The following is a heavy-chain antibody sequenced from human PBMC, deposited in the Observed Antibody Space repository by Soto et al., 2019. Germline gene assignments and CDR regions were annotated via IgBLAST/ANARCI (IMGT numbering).Heavy chain of an antibody. Sequence: GGSLRLSCAASGFTFSSYAMHWVRQAPGKGLEWVAVISYDGSNKYYADSVKGRFTISRDNSKNTLYLQMNSLRAEDTAVYYCARDRGIAVALYYFDYWGQGTLVTVSS. J-gene: IGHJ4*02. CDR3: ARDRGIAVALYYFDY. D-gene: IGHD6-19*01. CDR1: GFTFSSYA. V-gene: IGHV3-30-3*01. CDR2: ISYDGSNK.